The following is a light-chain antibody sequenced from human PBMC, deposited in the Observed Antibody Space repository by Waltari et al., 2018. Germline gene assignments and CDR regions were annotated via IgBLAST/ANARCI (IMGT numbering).Light chain of an antibody. CDR3: SSYISSDTLEL. V-gene: IGLV2-14*03. Sequence: HSALTQPASVSGSPGQSITISCTGTNSDVGGYNYVSWYQQHPGKAPKLMIFDVSYRPSVISNRFSGSKSGNTASLTISGLQAEDEADYYCSSYISSDTLELFGGGTSLTVL. CDR1: NSDVGGYNY. CDR2: DVS. J-gene: IGLJ2*01.